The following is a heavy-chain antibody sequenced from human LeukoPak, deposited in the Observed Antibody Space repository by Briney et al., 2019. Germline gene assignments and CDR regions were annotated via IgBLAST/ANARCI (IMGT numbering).Heavy chain of an antibody. D-gene: IGHD5-18*01. CDR2: ISAYNGNT. CDR3: ARALPREWLQKSFGIGYYFDY. J-gene: IGHJ4*02. V-gene: IGHV1-18*01. Sequence: ASVKVSCKASGYTFTSYGISWVRQAPGQGLEWMGWISAYNGNTNYAQKLQGRVTMTTDTSTSTAYMELRSLRSDDTAVYYCARALPREWLQKSFGIGYYFDYWGQGTLVTVSS. CDR1: GYTFTSYG.